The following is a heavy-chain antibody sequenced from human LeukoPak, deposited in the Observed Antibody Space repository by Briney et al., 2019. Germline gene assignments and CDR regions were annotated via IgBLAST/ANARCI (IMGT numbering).Heavy chain of an antibody. J-gene: IGHJ6*02. D-gene: IGHD3-10*01. CDR2: VNHSGST. Sequence: SETLSLTCAVSGGSISSGGYSWSWIRQPPGKGLAWIGYVNHSGSTYYNPSLKSRVTISVDRSKNQFSLKLSSVTAADTAVYYCARSEKPHALLWFGPTPMDVWGQGTTVTVSS. CDR1: GGSISSGGYS. V-gene: IGHV4-30-2*01. CDR3: ARSEKPHALLWFGPTPMDV.